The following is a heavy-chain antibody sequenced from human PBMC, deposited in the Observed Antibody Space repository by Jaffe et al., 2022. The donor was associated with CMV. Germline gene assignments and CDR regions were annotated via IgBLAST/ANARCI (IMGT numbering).Heavy chain of an antibody. CDR1: GGSINNFY. Sequence: QVQLQESGPGLVKPSETLSLTCTVSGGSINNFYWSWIRQSPGKGLEWIGYVYYTGGAYYNPSLKTRVTISLDTPKNQFSLRLRSVTAADTAVYYCAGIAATGTVVETKDAFEFWGQGTLVTVSS. D-gene: IGHD6-13*01. J-gene: IGHJ3*01. CDR2: VYYTGGA. CDR3: AGIAATGTVVETKDAFEF. V-gene: IGHV4-59*08.